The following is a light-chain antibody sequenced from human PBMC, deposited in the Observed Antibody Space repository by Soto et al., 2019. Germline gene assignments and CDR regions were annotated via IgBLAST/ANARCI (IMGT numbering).Light chain of an antibody. CDR3: AAWDDRMTGYV. CDR2: SNN. Sequence: QSVLTQPPSASGTPGQRVTISCSGSSSNIGSNIVNWYQQLPGTAPKVLIHSNNQRPSGVPDRFSGSKSGTSASLAISGLQAGDEADYHCAAWDDRMTGYVFGTGTKGTAL. J-gene: IGLJ1*01. V-gene: IGLV1-44*01. CDR1: SSNIGSNI.